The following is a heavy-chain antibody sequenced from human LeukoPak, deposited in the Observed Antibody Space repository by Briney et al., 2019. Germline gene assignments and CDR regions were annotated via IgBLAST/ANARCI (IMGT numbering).Heavy chain of an antibody. D-gene: IGHD3-22*01. CDR2: IRYDGSNK. CDR1: GFTFSSCG. CDR3: AKNYCDSSGSQHYFDY. Sequence: GGSLRLSCAASGFTFSSCGMHWVRQAPGKGLEWVAFIRYDGSNKYYADSVKGRFTISRDNSKNTLYLQMNSLRPEDTAVYYCAKNYCDSSGSQHYFDYWGQGTLVTVSS. V-gene: IGHV3-30*02. J-gene: IGHJ4*02.